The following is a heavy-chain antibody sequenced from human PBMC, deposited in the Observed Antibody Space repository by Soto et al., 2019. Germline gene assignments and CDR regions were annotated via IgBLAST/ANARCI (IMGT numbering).Heavy chain of an antibody. D-gene: IGHD3-16*01. CDR1: GGSIGSGGYS. CDR2: IYHSGST. CDR3: ARDEKRSMGAFDI. Sequence: PSETLSLTCAVSGGSIGSGGYSWSWIRQPPGKGLEWIGYIYHSGSTYYNPSLKSRVTISVDRSKNQFSLKLSSVTAADTAVYYCARDEKRSMGAFDIWGQGTMVTVSS. J-gene: IGHJ3*02. V-gene: IGHV4-30-2*01.